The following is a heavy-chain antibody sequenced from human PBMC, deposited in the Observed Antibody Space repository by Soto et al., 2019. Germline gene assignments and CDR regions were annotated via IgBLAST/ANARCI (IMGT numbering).Heavy chain of an antibody. V-gene: IGHV3-30-3*01. CDR2: ISYDGSNK. D-gene: IGHD4-4*01. CDR3: ARRHSDYSPMDFDY. J-gene: IGHJ4*02. Sequence: GGSLSLSCAASGFTFSSYAMHWVRQAPGKGLEWVAVISYDGSNKYYADSVKGRFTISRDNSKNTLYLQMNSLRAEDTAVYYCARRHSDYSPMDFDYWGQGTLVTVSS. CDR1: GFTFSSYA.